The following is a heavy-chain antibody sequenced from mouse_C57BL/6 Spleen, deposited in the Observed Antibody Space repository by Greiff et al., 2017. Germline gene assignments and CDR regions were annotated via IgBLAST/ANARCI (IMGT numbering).Heavy chain of an antibody. CDR1: GYTFTDYN. D-gene: IGHD1-1*01. CDR2: INPNNGGT. CDR3: ARWGTVVAAYYFDY. V-gene: IGHV1-22*01. Sequence: VHVKQSGPELVKPGASVKMSCKASGYTFTDYNMHWVKQSHGKSLEWIGYINPNNGGTSYNQKFKGKATLTVNKSSSTAYMELRSLTSEDSAVYYCARWGTVVAAYYFDYWGQGTTLTVSS. J-gene: IGHJ2*01.